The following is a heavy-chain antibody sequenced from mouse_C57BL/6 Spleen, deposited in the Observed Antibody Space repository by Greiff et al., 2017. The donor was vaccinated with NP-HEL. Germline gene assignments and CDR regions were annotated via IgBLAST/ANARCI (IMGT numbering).Heavy chain of an antibody. CDR1: GFSLTSYG. V-gene: IGHV2-5*01. J-gene: IGHJ2*01. CDR3: AKNRDGSSYGTYYFDY. Sequence: QVHVKQSGPGLVQPSQSLSITCTVSGFSLTSYGVHWVRQSPGKGLEWLGVIWRGGSTDYNAAFMSRLSITKDNSKSQVFFKMNSLQADDTAIYYCAKNRDGSSYGTYYFDYWGQGTTLTVSS. D-gene: IGHD1-1*01. CDR2: IWRGGST.